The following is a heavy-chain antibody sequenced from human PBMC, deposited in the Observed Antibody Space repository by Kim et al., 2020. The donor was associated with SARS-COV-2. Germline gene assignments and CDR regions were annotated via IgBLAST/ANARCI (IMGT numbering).Heavy chain of an antibody. CDR1: GFTFSSYG. D-gene: IGHD3-10*01. CDR2: ISYDGSNK. J-gene: IGHJ4*01. Sequence: GGSLRLSCAASGFTFSSYGMHWVRQAPGKGLEWVAVISYDGSNKYYADSVKGRFTISRDNSKNTLYLQMNSLRAEDTAVYYCAKSLGRFGEAYYFDYWG. V-gene: IGHV3-30*18. CDR3: AKSLGRFGEAYYFDY.